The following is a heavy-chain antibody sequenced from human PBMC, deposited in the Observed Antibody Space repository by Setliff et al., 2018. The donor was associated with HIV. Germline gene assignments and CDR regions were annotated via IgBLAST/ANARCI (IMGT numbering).Heavy chain of an antibody. D-gene: IGHD3-22*01. CDR3: ARAGYYGSTSYWEYFQH. CDR1: GGSISSHY. V-gene: IGHV4-59*11. Sequence: SETLSLTCTVSGGSISSHYWSWIRQPPGKGLEWIGSIYYNGITNYNPSLKSRVTVSVDTSKNQFSLKLSSVNAADTAVYYCARAGYYGSTSYWEYFQHWGQGTLVTVSS. J-gene: IGHJ1*01. CDR2: IYYNGIT.